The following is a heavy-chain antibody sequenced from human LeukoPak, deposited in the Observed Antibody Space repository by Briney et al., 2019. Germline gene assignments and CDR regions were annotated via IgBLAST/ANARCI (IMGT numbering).Heavy chain of an antibody. CDR2: IHYTCST. D-gene: IGHD3-9*01. Sequence: SETLSLTCTVSGGSITSSYWSWIRQPPGKGLEWIGYIHYTCSTNYNPSLKRRVTMSIEVPKNQFSLKLSSVTAADTAVYYCARGRYSAGDNWFDPWGQGTLVTVSS. J-gene: IGHJ5*02. CDR1: GGSITSSY. CDR3: ARGRYSAGDNWFDP. V-gene: IGHV4-59*01.